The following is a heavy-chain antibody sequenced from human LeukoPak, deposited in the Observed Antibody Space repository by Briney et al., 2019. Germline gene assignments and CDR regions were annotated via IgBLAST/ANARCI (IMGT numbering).Heavy chain of an antibody. V-gene: IGHV4-39*07. CDR1: GGSISSSSYY. CDR2: IYYSGST. CDR3: ARHLEVGATGGEIDAFDI. D-gene: IGHD1-26*01. Sequence: SETLSLTCTVSGGSISSSSYYWGWIRQPPGKGLEWIGSIYYSGSTYYNPSLKSRVTISVDTSKNQFSLKLSSVTAADTAVYYCARHLEVGATGGEIDAFDIWGQGTMVTVSS. J-gene: IGHJ3*02.